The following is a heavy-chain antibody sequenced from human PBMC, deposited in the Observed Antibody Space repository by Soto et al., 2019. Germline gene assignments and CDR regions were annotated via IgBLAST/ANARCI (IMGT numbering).Heavy chain of an antibody. Sequence: SETLSLTCTVSGGSISNYYWSWIRQPPGMGLEWIGYIYYSGSTNYNPSLKSRVTISVDTSKNQFSLKLSSVTAADTAVYYCASSPAAMDAFDYWGQGTLVTVSS. V-gene: IGHV4-59*01. D-gene: IGHD2-2*01. CDR2: IYYSGST. J-gene: IGHJ4*02. CDR3: ASSPAAMDAFDY. CDR1: GGSISNYY.